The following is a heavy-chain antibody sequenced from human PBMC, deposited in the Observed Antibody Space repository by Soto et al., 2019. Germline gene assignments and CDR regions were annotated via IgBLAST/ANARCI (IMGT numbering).Heavy chain of an antibody. Sequence: GESLKISCKGSGYTFTNYWIGWVRQMPGKGPEWMGIIYPGDSDTKYNPSFQGQVTISADKSITTTYLQWSSLKASDTAIYYCAASIFYYGMDIWGQGTTVTVSS. CDR2: IYPGDSDT. CDR1: GYTFTNYW. V-gene: IGHV5-51*01. CDR3: AASIFYYGMDI. J-gene: IGHJ6*02.